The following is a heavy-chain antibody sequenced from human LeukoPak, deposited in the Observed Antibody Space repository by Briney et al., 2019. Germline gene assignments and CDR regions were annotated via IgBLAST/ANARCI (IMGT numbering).Heavy chain of an antibody. Sequence: GGSLRLSCAASGFTVSSNYMSWVRQAPGKGLEWVSAISGSGGSTYYADSVKGRFTISRDNSKNTLYLQMNSLRAEDTAVYYCAKGDDFWSGSPDYWGQGTLVTVSS. V-gene: IGHV3-23*01. CDR3: AKGDDFWSGSPDY. D-gene: IGHD3-3*01. CDR1: GFTVSSNY. CDR2: ISGSGGST. J-gene: IGHJ4*02.